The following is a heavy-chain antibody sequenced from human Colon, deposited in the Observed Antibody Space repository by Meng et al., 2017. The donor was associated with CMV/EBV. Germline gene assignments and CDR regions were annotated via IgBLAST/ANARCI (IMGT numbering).Heavy chain of an antibody. J-gene: IGHJ4*02. D-gene: IGHD6-19*01. CDR2: IWSDGSSR. V-gene: IGHV3-30*02. CDR3: AKDLRTLAGNDY. CDR1: GFTYSAHA. Sequence: CEGYGFTYSAHAIHWIRQAPGKGVEWVATIWSDGSSRYYAESLTGRFIVSRDNSINMVYLRMNSLTIEDTAVYYCAKDLRTLAGNDYWGQGTLVTVSS.